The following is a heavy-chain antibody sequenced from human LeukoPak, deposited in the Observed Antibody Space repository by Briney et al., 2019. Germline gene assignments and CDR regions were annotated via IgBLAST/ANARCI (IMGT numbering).Heavy chain of an antibody. CDR3: AKSLRDGRGIDAFDI. D-gene: IGHD1-14*01. V-gene: IGHV1-2*02. Sequence: GASVKVSCKASGYTFTGYYMHWVRQAPGQGLEWMGWINPNSGGTNYAQKFQGRVTMTRDTSISTAYMELSRLRSDDTAVYYCAKSLRDGRGIDAFDIWGQGTMVTVSS. J-gene: IGHJ3*02. CDR2: INPNSGGT. CDR1: GYTFTGYY.